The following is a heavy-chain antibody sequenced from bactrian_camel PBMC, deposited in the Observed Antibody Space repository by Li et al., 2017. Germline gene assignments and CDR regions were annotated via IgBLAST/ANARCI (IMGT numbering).Heavy chain of an antibody. J-gene: IGHJ4*01. CDR3: VRESHDGGSWSAQHLNSDY. Sequence: QLVESGGGLVQPGGSLRLSCAASGFTFSFYNMAWVCQAPGVGLEWVSNINTRDGNTAYADSVKGRFTISRDNAKNTLYLQMNSLQVEDTAVYYCVRESHDGGSWSAQHLNSDYWGQGTQVTVS. D-gene: IGHD6*01. CDR1: GFTFSFYN. V-gene: IGHV3S28*01. CDR2: INTRDGNT.